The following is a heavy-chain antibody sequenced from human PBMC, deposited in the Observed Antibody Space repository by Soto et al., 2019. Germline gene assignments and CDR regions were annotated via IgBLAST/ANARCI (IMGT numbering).Heavy chain of an antibody. J-gene: IGHJ3*02. CDR2: IYPGDSDT. Sequence: PGESLKISCKGSGYSFSSYWSCWVRQMPGQGLEWMGIIYPGDSDTRYSPSFQGQVTISADKSISTAYLQWSSLKASDTAMYYCARPQQAVANDAFDIWGQGTMVTVSS. V-gene: IGHV5-51*01. D-gene: IGHD6-19*01. CDR1: GYSFSSYW. CDR3: ARPQQAVANDAFDI.